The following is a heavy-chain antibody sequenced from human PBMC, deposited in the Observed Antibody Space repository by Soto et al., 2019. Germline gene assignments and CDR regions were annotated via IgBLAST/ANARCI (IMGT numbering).Heavy chain of an antibody. D-gene: IGHD2-2*02. V-gene: IGHV3-23*01. CDR3: AEGSSREGYT. CDR1: GFTFSTYV. Sequence: EVQLLESGGDLVQPGGSLRLSCAASGFTFSTYVMTWVRQAPGKGLEYVSSITASGDIQAYSDSVRGRFTISRDNSRDTLFLQMGSLRVEDTAVYHCAEGSSREGYTWGQGTLVTVSS. J-gene: IGHJ5*02. CDR2: ITASGDIQ.